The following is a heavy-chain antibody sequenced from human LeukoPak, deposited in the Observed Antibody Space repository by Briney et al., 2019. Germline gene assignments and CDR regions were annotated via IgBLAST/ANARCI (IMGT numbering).Heavy chain of an antibody. CDR1: GFTFSSYG. CDR2: ISSNGGST. Sequence: GGSLRLSCAASGFTFSSYGMHWVRQAPGKGLEYVSGISSNGGSTHYADTVKGRFTISRDNSKNTLYLQMSSLRAEDTAVYYCVSTYYYDSSGYYPFDYWGQGTPVTVSS. J-gene: IGHJ4*02. D-gene: IGHD3-22*01. V-gene: IGHV3-64*03. CDR3: VSTYYYDSSGYYPFDY.